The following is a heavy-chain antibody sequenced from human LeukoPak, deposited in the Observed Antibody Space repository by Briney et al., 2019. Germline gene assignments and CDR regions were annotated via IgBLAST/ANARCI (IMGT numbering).Heavy chain of an antibody. CDR2: INSDASST. CDR3: SGSASQNWFDP. D-gene: IGHD3-10*01. V-gene: IGHV3-74*01. J-gene: IGHJ5*02. Sequence: GGSLRLSCAASGFTFSSYWMHWVRQAPGKGLVWVSRINSDASSTSYADSVKGRFTISRDNAKNTLYLQMSSLRAEDTAVYYCSGSASQNWFDPWGQGTLVTVSS. CDR1: GFTFSSYW.